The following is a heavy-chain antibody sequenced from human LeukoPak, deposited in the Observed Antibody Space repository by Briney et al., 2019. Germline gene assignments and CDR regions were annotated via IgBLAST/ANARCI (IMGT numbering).Heavy chain of an antibody. CDR1: GGSLSGYY. CDR2: INHSGST. Sequence: PSETLSLTCAVYGGSLSGYYWSWIRQPPGKGLEWIGEINHSGSTNYNPSLKSRVTISVDTSKNQFSLKLSSVTAADTAVYYCARRRVGATTGAFDIWGQGTMVTVSS. J-gene: IGHJ3*02. D-gene: IGHD1-26*01. CDR3: ARRRVGATTGAFDI. V-gene: IGHV4-34*01.